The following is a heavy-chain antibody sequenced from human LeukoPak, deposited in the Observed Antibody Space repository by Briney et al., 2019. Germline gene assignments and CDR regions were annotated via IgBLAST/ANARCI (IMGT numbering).Heavy chain of an antibody. CDR3: AKEPRFYYDSSGFDY. CDR2: ISGSGDYT. V-gene: IGHV3-23*01. D-gene: IGHD3-22*01. Sequence: GGSLRLSCAASGFTFINYAMSWVRQAPGKGLEWVSGISGSGDYTSYADSVKGRFTISRDNSKNTLYLQMNSLRAEDTAVYYCAKEPRFYYDSSGFDYWGQGTLVTVSS. J-gene: IGHJ4*02. CDR1: GFTFINYA.